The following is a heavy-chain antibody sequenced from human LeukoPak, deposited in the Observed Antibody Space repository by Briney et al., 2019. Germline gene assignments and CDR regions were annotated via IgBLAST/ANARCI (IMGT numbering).Heavy chain of an antibody. CDR3: ARLNSGNYNRGYLDY. J-gene: IGHJ4*02. V-gene: IGHV3-64*01. CDR2: ISTNGGST. Sequence: GGSLRLSCTASGFSFNTYAMHWVRQAPGKGLEYVSAISTNGGSTNYANSVKGRFTISRDNSKNTLYLQMGSLKTEDMAMYYCARLNSGNYNRGYLDYWGQGTLVTVSS. D-gene: IGHD1-26*01. CDR1: GFSFNTYA.